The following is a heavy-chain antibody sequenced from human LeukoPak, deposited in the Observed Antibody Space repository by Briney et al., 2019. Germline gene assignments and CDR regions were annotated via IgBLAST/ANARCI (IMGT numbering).Heavy chain of an antibody. CDR2: INHSGST. D-gene: IGHD3-22*01. V-gene: IGHV4-34*01. J-gene: IGHJ5*02. CDR3: ARGDSGGYYFHWFDP. CDR1: GGSFSGYY. Sequence: PSETLSLTCAVYGGSFSGYYWSWIRQPPGKGLEWIGEINHSGSTNYNPSLKSRVTISVDTSKNQFSLKLSSVTAADTAVYYCARGDSGGYYFHWFDPWGQGTLVTVSS.